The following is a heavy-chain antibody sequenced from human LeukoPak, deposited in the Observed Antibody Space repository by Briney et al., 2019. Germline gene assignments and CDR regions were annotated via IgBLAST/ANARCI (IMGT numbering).Heavy chain of an antibody. J-gene: IGHJ6*04. CDR3: ARETTGTTYYYYGMDV. CDR2: IYHSGST. CDR1: GGSISSSNW. V-gene: IGHV4-4*02. Sequence: SGTLSLTCAVSGGSISSSNWWSWVRQPPGKGLEWIGEIYHSGSTNYNPSPKSQVTISVDKSKNQFSLKLSSVTAADTAVYYCARETTGTTYYYYGMDVWGKGTTVTVSS. D-gene: IGHD1-1*01.